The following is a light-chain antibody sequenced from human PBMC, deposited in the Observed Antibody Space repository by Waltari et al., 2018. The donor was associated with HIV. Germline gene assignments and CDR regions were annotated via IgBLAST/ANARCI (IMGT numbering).Light chain of an antibody. CDR3: QSYDSSLSGSGGV. CDR2: GNS. CDR1: SSNIGAGYD. J-gene: IGLJ3*02. Sequence: QSVLTQPPSVSGAPGQRVTISCTGSSSNIGAGYDVHWYQQLPGTAPKLLIYGNSNRPSGVQERFSGSKSGTSASLATTGRQAEDEADYYCQSYDSSLSGSGGVFGGGTKLTVL. V-gene: IGLV1-40*01.